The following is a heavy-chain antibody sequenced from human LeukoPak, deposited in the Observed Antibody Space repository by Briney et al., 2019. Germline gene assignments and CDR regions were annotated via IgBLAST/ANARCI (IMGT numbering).Heavy chain of an antibody. Sequence: SETLSLTCTVSGASISSYYWSWIRQPPGKGLEWIGYIYNSGSTNYNPSLTSRVTISVDTSKNQFSLKLSSVTAADTAVYCCARYYYDSGSYYSRFAFDIWGQGTMVTVSS. CDR3: ARYYYDSGSYYSRFAFDI. V-gene: IGHV4-59*08. CDR2: IYNSGST. D-gene: IGHD3-10*01. CDR1: GASISSYY. J-gene: IGHJ3*02.